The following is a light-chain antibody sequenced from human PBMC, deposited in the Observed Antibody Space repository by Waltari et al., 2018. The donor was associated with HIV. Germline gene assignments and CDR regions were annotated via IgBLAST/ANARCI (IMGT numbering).Light chain of an antibody. V-gene: IGKV3-11*01. CDR1: QTVQKW. CDR2: DAS. CDR3: QHRYSWPPT. Sequence: DIVLTQSPATLSLSPGERATPYSRASQTVQKWLALYQRKPGPAHRHLVYDASTRATGVPARFSGSGSGTDFTLTISGLEREDVAFYYCQHRYSWPPTFGGGTKVEIK. J-gene: IGKJ4*01.